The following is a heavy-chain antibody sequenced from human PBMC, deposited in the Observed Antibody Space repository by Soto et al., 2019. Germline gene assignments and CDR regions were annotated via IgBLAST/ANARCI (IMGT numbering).Heavy chain of an antibody. J-gene: IGHJ4*02. Sequence: PGGFLRLSCAASGFTFSSYGMHWVRQAPGKGLEWVAVIYSGGSTYYADSVKGRFTISRDNSKNTLYLQMNSLRAEDTAVYYCARNYYDSGGGFDYWGQGTLVTVSS. D-gene: IGHD3-22*01. CDR2: IYSGGST. CDR1: GFTFSSYG. V-gene: IGHV3-NL1*01. CDR3: ARNYYDSGGGFDY.